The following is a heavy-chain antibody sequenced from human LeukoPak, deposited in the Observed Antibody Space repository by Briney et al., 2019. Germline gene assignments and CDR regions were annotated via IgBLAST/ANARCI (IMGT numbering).Heavy chain of an antibody. V-gene: IGHV3-30*18. CDR2: ISYDGSNK. CDR3: GKETVPSRTAMAPYY. J-gene: IGHJ4*02. Sequence: GCLRLSCAASGFTFSSYGMHWVRQAPGKGLEWVAVISYDGSNKYYADSVKGRFTISRDNSKNTLYLQMNSLRAEDTAVYYCGKETVPSRTAMAPYYWGQRTLVTFS. CDR1: GFTFSSYG. D-gene: IGHD5-18*01.